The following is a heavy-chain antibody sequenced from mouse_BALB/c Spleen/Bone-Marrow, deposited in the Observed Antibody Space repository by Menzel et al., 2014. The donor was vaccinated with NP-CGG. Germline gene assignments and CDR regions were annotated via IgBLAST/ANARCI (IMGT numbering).Heavy chain of an antibody. CDR2: INPYNGGT. CDR3: ARWDYYGYTMDY. J-gene: IGHJ4*01. CDR1: GYSFTGYT. D-gene: IGHD1-1*01. V-gene: IGHV1-18*01. Sequence: VKLQEFGPELVQSGVSMKISCKASGYSFTGYTMNWVNRSHGKNLVGIGLINPYNGGTSYNQKFKGKATLTVDKSSSTAYMELLSLTSEDSAVYYCARWDYYGYTMDYWGQETSVTVSS.